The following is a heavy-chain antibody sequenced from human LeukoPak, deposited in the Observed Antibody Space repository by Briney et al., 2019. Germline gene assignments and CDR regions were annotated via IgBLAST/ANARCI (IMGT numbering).Heavy chain of an antibody. CDR1: GFTFSSHA. D-gene: IGHD3-22*01. Sequence: GRFLRLSCAASGFTFSSHAMHWVRQAPGKGLEWVAVISYDGSNKYYADSVKGRFTISRDNSKNTLYLQMNSLRAEDTAVYYCAKDPRNYYDSSGLDYWGQGTLVTVSS. J-gene: IGHJ4*02. CDR3: AKDPRNYYDSSGLDY. CDR2: ISYDGSNK. V-gene: IGHV3-30-3*01.